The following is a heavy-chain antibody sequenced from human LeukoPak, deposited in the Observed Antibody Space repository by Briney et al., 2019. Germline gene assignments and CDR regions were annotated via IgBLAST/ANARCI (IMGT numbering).Heavy chain of an antibody. CDR3: ARHKQLAVDY. D-gene: IGHD6-6*01. CDR2: IYYSGST. V-gene: IGHV4-39*01. CDR1: GGSISSSSYS. Sequence: SETLSLTCTVSGGSISSSSYSWGWIRQPPGKGLEWIGSIYYSGSTYYNPSLKSRVTISVDTSKNQFSLKLSSVTAADTAVYYCARHKQLAVDYWGQGTLVTVSS. J-gene: IGHJ4*02.